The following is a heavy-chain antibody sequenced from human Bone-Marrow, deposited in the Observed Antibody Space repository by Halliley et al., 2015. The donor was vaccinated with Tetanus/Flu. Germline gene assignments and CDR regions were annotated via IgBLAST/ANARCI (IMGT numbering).Heavy chain of an antibody. CDR2: ISSAGSTI. CDR1: GFTFSSAQ. D-gene: IGHD2-15*01. Sequence: SLRLSCVASGFTFSSAQMNWVRHAPGKGLEWLTYISSAGSTIHYADSVKGRFTISRDNAKNSLYLQMNSLRAEDTAVYYCARDSVGPGTLTRVPFDYWGQGTLVTVSS. CDR3: ARDSVGPGTLTRVPFDY. V-gene: IGHV3-48*03. J-gene: IGHJ4*02.